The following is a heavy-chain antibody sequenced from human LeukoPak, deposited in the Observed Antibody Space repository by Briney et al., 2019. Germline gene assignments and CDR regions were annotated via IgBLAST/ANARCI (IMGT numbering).Heavy chain of an antibody. CDR2: IYYSGST. D-gene: IGHD1-1*01. CDR3: ARRTENWNYFDY. Sequence: SETLSLTCTVSGGSISSGDYYWSWIRQPPGKGLEWIGYIYYSGSTYYNPSLKSRVTISVDTSKNQFSLKLSSVTAADTAVYYCARRTENWNYFDYWGQGTLVTVPS. CDR1: GGSISSGDYY. V-gene: IGHV4-30-4*01. J-gene: IGHJ4*02.